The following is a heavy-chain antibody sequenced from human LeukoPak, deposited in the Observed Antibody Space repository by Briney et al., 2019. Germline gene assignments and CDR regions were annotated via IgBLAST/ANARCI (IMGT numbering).Heavy chain of an antibody. V-gene: IGHV4-30-4*01. D-gene: IGHD3-10*01. CDR2: IYYSGST. CDR1: GGSISSGDYY. J-gene: IGHJ4*02. Sequence: SQTLSLTCTVSGGSISSGDYYWSWIRQPPGKGLEWIGYIYYSGSTYYNPSLTSRVTISIDGSKNQFSLKLSSVTAADTAVYYCARERITMVRGAAHPFDYWGQGTLVTVSS. CDR3: ARERITMVRGAAHPFDY.